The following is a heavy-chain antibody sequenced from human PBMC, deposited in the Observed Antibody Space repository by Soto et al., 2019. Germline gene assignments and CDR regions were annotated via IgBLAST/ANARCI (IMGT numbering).Heavy chain of an antibody. CDR2: INPNSGGT. J-gene: IGHJ3*02. CDR3: ARDGEGIAVPGNSFDI. D-gene: IGHD6-19*01. Sequence: ASVKVSCKASGYTFTSYGISWVRQAPGQGLEWMGWINPNSGGTNYAQTFQGWVTMTRDMSISTAYMELSRLRSDDTAVYYCARDGEGIAVPGNSFDIWGQGTMVTVSS. V-gene: IGHV1-2*04. CDR1: GYTFTSYG.